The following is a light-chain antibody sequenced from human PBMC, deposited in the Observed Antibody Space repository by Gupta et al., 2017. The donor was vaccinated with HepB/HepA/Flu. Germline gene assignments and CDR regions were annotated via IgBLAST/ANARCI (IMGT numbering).Light chain of an antibody. CDR2: DAS. Sequence: EIVLTQSPATLSLSPGERATLSCWASQSIGTQLAWYQQKPGQPPRLLIHDASNRATGISARFSGSGSGTDFTLTISSLEPEDFAVYYCQQRRDWPPTFGGGTKVQIK. CDR1: QSIGTQ. CDR3: QQRRDWPPT. V-gene: IGKV3-11*01. J-gene: IGKJ4*01.